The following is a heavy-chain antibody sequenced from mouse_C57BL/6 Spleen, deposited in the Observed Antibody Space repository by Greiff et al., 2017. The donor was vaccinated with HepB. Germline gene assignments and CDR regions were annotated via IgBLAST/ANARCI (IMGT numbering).Heavy chain of an antibody. CDR2: IRNKANNHAT. J-gene: IGHJ1*03. CDR1: GFTFSDAW. D-gene: IGHD1-1*01. Sequence: EVQGVESGGGLVQPGGSMKLSCAASGFTFSDAWMDWVRQSPEKGLEWVAEIRNKANNHATYYAESVKGRFTISRDDSKSSVYLQMNSLRAEDTGIYYCTRPPTTVVARYFDVWGTGTTVTVSS. V-gene: IGHV6-6*01. CDR3: TRPPTTVVARYFDV.